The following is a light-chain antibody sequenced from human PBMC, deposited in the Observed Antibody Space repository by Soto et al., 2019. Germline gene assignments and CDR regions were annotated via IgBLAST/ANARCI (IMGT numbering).Light chain of an antibody. CDR1: QGISSY. V-gene: IGKV1-8*01. J-gene: IGKJ4*01. Sequence: AIRMTQSPSSFSASPGDRVTITCRASQGISSYLAWYQQKPGKAPKLLIYAASTLQSGVPSRFSGSGSGTDFPLTISFLQSEDVANYSWQQYYRYPRTFGGGTKVEIK. CDR2: AAS. CDR3: QQYYRYPRT.